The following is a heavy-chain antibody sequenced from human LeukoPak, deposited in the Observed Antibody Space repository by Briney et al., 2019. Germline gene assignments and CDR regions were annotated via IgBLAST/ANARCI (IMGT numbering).Heavy chain of an antibody. CDR3: ASSPRMTTVTNRLGWFDP. D-gene: IGHD4-17*01. CDR2: IYHSGST. CDR1: GYSISSGYY. J-gene: IGHJ5*02. V-gene: IGHV4-38-2*02. Sequence: ASETLSLTCTVSGYSISSGYYWGWIRQPPGKGLEWIGSIYHSGSTYYNPSLKSRVTISVDTSKNQFSLKLSSVTAADTAVYYCASSPRMTTVTNRLGWFDPWGQGTLVTVSS.